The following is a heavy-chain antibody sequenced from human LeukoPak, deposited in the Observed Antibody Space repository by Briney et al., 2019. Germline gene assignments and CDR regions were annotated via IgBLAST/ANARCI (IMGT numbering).Heavy chain of an antibody. CDR3: ARDGTGVYNLVQY. J-gene: IGHJ4*02. Sequence: ASVKVSCKASGYPFTGYYMHWVRQAPGQGLEWMGWINPNSGGTNYAQKFQGRVTMTRDTSISAVYMELSRLRSDDTAVYYCARDGTGVYNLVQYWGQGTLVTVSS. CDR2: INPNSGGT. D-gene: IGHD5-24*01. V-gene: IGHV1-2*02. CDR1: GYPFTGYY.